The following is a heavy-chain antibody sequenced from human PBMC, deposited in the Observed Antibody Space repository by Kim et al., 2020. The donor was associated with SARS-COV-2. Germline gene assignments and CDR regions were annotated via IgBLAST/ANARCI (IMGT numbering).Heavy chain of an antibody. Sequence: TDYAAPVKGRFTISRDDSKNTLYLQMNSLKTEDTAVYYCTTGIAVAGTHYWGQGTLVTVSS. CDR2: T. CDR3: TTGIAVAGTHY. J-gene: IGHJ4*02. D-gene: IGHD6-19*01. V-gene: IGHV3-15*01.